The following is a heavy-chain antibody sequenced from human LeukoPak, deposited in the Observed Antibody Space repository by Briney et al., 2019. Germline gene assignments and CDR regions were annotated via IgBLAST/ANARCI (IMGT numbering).Heavy chain of an antibody. CDR3: GRPPLGYCTGGSCSFDP. D-gene: IGHD2-15*01. V-gene: IGHV3-7*01. CDR2: IKHDGSQK. J-gene: IGHJ5*02. CDR1: GFTFSNYW. Sequence: PGGSLRLSCTTSGFTFSNYWMNWVRQAPGKGLEWVATIKHDGSQKYYVDSVKGRFTISRDNAKNSLYLQMNSLRGDDTAVYYCGRPPLGYCTGGSCSFDPWGQGTLVTVSS.